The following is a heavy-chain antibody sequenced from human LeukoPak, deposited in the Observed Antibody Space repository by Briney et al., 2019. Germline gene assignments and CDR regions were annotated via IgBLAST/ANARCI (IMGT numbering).Heavy chain of an antibody. CDR2: INPNSGGT. Sequence: GASVKVSCKASGYTFTGYYMHWVRQAPGQGLEWMGWINPNSGGTNYAQKFQGRVTMTRDTSISTAYMELSRLRSGDTAVYYCARDELVPTVTTDYYYGMDVWGQGTTVTVSS. J-gene: IGHJ6*02. D-gene: IGHD4-11*01. CDR1: GYTFTGYY. CDR3: ARDELVPTVTTDYYYGMDV. V-gene: IGHV1-2*02.